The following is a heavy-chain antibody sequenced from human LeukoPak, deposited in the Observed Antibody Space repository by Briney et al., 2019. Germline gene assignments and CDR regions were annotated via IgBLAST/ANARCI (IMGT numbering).Heavy chain of an antibody. CDR3: ARIWRVTYDTSGYTDY. D-gene: IGHD3-22*01. J-gene: IGHJ4*02. V-gene: IGHV3-74*01. CDR1: GFTFSSYW. Sequence: GGSLRLSCAASGFTFSSYWMHWVRQAPGKGLVWVSRINSDGSSTSYADSVKGRFTISRDNSKNTLYLQMNSLRAEDTAVYYCARIWRVTYDTSGYTDYWGQGTLVTVSS. CDR2: INSDGSST.